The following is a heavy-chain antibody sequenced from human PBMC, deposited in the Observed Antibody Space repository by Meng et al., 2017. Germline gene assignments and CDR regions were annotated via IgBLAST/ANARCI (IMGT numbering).Heavy chain of an antibody. J-gene: IGHJ4*02. V-gene: IGHV4-34*01. CDR1: GESFSGYY. Sequence: QQCGAGLLKPPETLSLTCAGYGESFSGYYWSWIRQPPGKGLEWIGEINHSGSTNYNPSLKSRVTISVDTSKNQFSLKLSSVTAADTAVYYCASSGYSYGYRFNYWGQGTLVTVSS. CDR2: INHSGST. CDR3: ASSGYSYGYRFNY. D-gene: IGHD5-18*01.